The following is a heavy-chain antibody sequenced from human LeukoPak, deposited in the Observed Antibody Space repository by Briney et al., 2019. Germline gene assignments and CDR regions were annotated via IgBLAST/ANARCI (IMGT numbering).Heavy chain of an antibody. CDR2: INHSGST. CDR1: GGSFSGYY. J-gene: IGHJ3*02. V-gene: IGHV4-34*01. D-gene: IGHD2-8*01. Sequence: SETLSLTCAVYGGSFSGYYWSWIRQPPGKGLEWIGEINHSGSTNYNPSLKSRVTISVDTSKNQFSLKLSSVTAADTAVYYCARAAPSYCTNGVCYRRSSSWKRAFDIWGQGTMVTVSS. CDR3: ARAAPSYCTNGVCYRRSSSWKRAFDI.